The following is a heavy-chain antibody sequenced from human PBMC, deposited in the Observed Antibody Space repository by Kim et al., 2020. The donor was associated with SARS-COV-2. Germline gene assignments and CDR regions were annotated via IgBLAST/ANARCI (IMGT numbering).Heavy chain of an antibody. J-gene: IGHJ6*02. CDR2: IYDTETT. CDR1: GGSISSYY. V-gene: IGHV4-59*01. CDR3: ARNVAPRGLYYYYGMDV. Sequence: SETLSLTCTVSGGSISSYYWSWIRQPPGKGLEWIGYIYDTETTNYNPSLKSRVTISVDTSKNQLSLKVTSVTAADTAVYYCARNVAPRGLYYYYGMDVWSQGTTVTVSS. D-gene: IGHD3-10*01.